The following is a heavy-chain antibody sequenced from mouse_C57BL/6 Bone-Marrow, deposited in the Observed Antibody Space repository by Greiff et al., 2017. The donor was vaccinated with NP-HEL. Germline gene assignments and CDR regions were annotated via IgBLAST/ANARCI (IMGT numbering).Heavy chain of an antibody. CDR1: GYTFTSYW. CDR2: INPSSGYT. V-gene: IGHV1-7*01. J-gene: IGHJ2*01. D-gene: IGHD1-1*01. CDR3: ARGYYGSSSNWDPLDY. Sequence: QVQLKESGAELAKPGASVKLSCKASGYTFTSYWMHWVKQRPGQGLEWIGYINPSSGYTKYNQKFKDKATLTADKSSSTAYMQLSSLTYEDSAVYYCARGYYGSSSNWDPLDYWGQGTTLTVSS.